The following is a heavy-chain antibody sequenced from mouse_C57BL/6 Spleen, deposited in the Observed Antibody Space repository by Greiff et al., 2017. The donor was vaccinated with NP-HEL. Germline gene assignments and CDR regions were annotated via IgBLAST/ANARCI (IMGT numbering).Heavy chain of an antibody. J-gene: IGHJ1*03. CDR2: ISNGGGST. Sequence: EVQGVESGGGLVQPGGSLKLSCAASGFTFSDYYMYWVRQTPEKRLEWVAYISNGGGSTYYPDTVKGRFTISRDNAKNTLYLQMSRLKSEDTAMYYCARQRLGGLDVWGTGTTVTVSS. V-gene: IGHV5-12*01. CDR1: GFTFSDYY. D-gene: IGHD3-3*01. CDR3: ARQRLGGLDV.